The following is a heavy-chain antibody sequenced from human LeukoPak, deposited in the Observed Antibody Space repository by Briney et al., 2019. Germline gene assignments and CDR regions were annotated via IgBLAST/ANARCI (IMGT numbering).Heavy chain of an antibody. CDR1: GDSISNYY. CDR3: ARDNSVGDNAWWFDP. J-gene: IGHJ5*02. D-gene: IGHD1-26*01. Sequence: SETLSLTCNVSGDSISNYYWNWIRQPPGKGLEWIGYIYYSGSTNYNPSLKSRVTISVDTSKNQFSLKLSSVTAADTAVYYCARDNSVGDNAWWFDPWGQGTLVTVSS. CDR2: IYYSGST. V-gene: IGHV4-59*01.